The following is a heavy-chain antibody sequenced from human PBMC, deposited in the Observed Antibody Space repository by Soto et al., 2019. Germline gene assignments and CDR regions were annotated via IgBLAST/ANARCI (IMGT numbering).Heavy chain of an antibody. Sequence: QVHLVESGGGVVQPGTSLRLSCAASGFIFREYAMHWVRQAPCKGLDWVAVISYDGSHEDYADSVKGRFTISRDNSKDTLYLQANGLRNEDTATYYCARDLGAVAALDSWGQGTLVTVAS. CDR1: GFIFREYA. CDR2: ISYDGSHE. D-gene: IGHD6-19*01. J-gene: IGHJ4*02. V-gene: IGHV3-30*04. CDR3: ARDLGAVAALDS.